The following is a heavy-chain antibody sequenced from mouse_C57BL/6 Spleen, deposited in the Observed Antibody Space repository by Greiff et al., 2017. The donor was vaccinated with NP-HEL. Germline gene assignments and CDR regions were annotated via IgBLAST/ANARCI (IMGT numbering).Heavy chain of an antibody. D-gene: IGHD1-1*01. CDR1: GFTFSSYG. CDR2: ISSGGSYT. J-gene: IGHJ3*01. CDR3: ARLYGSSYGAWFAY. Sequence: EVKLVESGGDLVKPGGSLKLSCAASGFTFSSYGMSWVRQTPDKRLEWVATISSGGSYTYYPDSVKGRFTISRDNAKNTLYLQMSSLKSEDTAMYYCARLYGSSYGAWFAYWGQRTLVTVSA. V-gene: IGHV5-6*01.